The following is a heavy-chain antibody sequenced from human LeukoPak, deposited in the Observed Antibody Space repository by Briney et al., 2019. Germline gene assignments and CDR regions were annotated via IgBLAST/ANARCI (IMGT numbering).Heavy chain of an antibody. Sequence: SETLSLTCTVSGGSISSYYWSWIRQPPGKGLEWIGYIYYSGSTNYNPSLKSRVTISVDTSKNQFSLKLSSVTAADTAVYYCAREFYCSSTSCRGQDAFDIWGQGTMVTVSS. CDR3: AREFYCSSTSCRGQDAFDI. CDR2: IYYSGST. J-gene: IGHJ3*02. CDR1: GGSISSYY. V-gene: IGHV4-59*01. D-gene: IGHD2-2*01.